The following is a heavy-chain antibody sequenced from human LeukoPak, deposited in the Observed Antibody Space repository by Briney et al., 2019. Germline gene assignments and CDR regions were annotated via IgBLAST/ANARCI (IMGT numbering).Heavy chain of an antibody. CDR3: ARVMVRGDYYYYGMDV. Sequence: ASEKVSCKASGYTFISYYMHWVRQAPGQGLEWMGRIIPILGIANYAQKFQGRVTITADKSTSTAYMELSSLRSEDTAVYYCARVMVRGDYYYYGMDVWGQGTTVTVSS. J-gene: IGHJ6*02. V-gene: IGHV1-69*04. CDR2: IIPILGIA. D-gene: IGHD3-10*01. CDR1: GYTFISYY.